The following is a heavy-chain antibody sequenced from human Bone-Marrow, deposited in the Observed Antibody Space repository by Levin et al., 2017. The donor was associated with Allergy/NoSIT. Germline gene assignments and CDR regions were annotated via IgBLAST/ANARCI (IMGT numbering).Heavy chain of an antibody. CDR2: ISGSGGST. J-gene: IGHJ6*03. CDR3: AKGAGYCTGGVCSHDYYYDYMDG. D-gene: IGHD2-8*02. CDR1: GFTFSSYA. Sequence: GGSLRLSCAASGFTFSSYAMSWVRQAPGKGLEWVSAISGSGGSTYYADSVKGRFTISRDNSKNTLYLQMNSLRAEDTAVYYCAKGAGYCTGGVCSHDYYYDYMDGWGKGTTVTVSS. V-gene: IGHV3-23*01.